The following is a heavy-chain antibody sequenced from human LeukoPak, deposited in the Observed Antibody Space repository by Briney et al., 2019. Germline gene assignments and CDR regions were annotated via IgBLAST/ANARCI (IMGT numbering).Heavy chain of an antibody. D-gene: IGHD3-10*01. J-gene: IGHJ5*02. CDR1: GGTFSSYA. Sequence: ASVTVSCKASGGTFSSYAISWVRQAPGQGLEWMGWINPNSGGTNYAQKFQGRVTMTRDTSISTAYMELSRLRSDDTAVYYCARDPAANTMVRGVITYLFDPWGQGTLVTVSS. CDR3: ARDPAANTMVRGVITYLFDP. CDR2: INPNSGGT. V-gene: IGHV1-2*02.